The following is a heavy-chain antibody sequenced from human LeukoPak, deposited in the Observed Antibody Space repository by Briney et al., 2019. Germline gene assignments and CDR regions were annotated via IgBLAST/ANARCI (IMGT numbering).Heavy chain of an antibody. CDR3: ARSTTPSVDYYGMDV. V-gene: IGHV1-69*04. CDR2: IIPILGIA. Sequence: GASVKVSCKASGGTFSSYAISWVRQAPGQGLEWMGRIIPILGIANYAQKSQGRVTITADKSTSTAYMELSSLRSEDTAVYYCARSTTPSVDYYGMDVWGQGTTVTVSS. CDR1: GGTFSSYA. D-gene: IGHD4-11*01. J-gene: IGHJ6*02.